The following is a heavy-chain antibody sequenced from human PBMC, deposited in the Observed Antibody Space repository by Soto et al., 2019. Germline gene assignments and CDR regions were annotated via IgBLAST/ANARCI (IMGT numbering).Heavy chain of an antibody. J-gene: IGHJ6*02. CDR2: IIPIFGTA. CDR1: GGTFSSYS. Sequence: SVNVSFKASGGTFSSYSISWVRQAPGQWLELMGGIIPIFGTANYAQKFQGRVTITADESTSTAYMELSSLRSEDTAVYYCARERGCSSTSCYFDDYYGMDVGGQGTTVTVSS. D-gene: IGHD2-2*01. CDR3: ARERGCSSTSCYFDDYYGMDV. V-gene: IGHV1-69*01.